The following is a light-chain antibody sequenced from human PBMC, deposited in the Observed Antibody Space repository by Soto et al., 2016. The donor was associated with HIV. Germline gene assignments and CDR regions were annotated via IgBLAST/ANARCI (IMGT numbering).Light chain of an antibody. V-gene: IGKV1-39*01. CDR1: QTISSY. CDR2: AAS. Sequence: DIQMTQSPSSLSASVGDRVTITCRASQTISSYLNWYQQKPGKAPKLLIYAASSLQSEAPSRFSGSGSGTDFTLTISSLQPEDFATYYCQQSYTRTFGQGTKVEIK. CDR3: QQSYTRT. J-gene: IGKJ1*01.